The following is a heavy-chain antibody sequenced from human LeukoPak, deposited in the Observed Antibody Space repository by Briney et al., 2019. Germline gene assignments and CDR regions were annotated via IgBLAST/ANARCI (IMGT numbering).Heavy chain of an antibody. J-gene: IGHJ4*02. CDR1: GGSISSYY. CDR2: IYYSGST. CDR3: ARERWGYSYGGPFDY. Sequence: SETLSLSCTVSGGSISSYYWSWIRQPAGKGLEWIGYIYYSGSTNYNPSLKSRVTISVDTSKNQFSLKLSSVTAADTAVYYCARERWGYSYGGPFDYWGQGTLVTVSS. V-gene: IGHV4-59*01. D-gene: IGHD5-18*01.